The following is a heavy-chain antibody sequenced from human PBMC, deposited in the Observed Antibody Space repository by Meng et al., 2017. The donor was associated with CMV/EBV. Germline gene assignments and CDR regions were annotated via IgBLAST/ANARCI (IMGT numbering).Heavy chain of an antibody. D-gene: IGHD6-13*01. CDR3: AKTTAVDTRSYYYYGMDV. Sequence: GESLKIPGAASGFTFISYAMSWVRQAPGKGWEWVLAFSGGGGSTYYADSVKGRFTISRDNSKNTLYKQMNSLRTEDTAVYYCAKTTAVDTRSYYYYGMDVWGQGTTVTVSS. J-gene: IGHJ6*02. CDR2: FSGGGGST. CDR1: GFTFISYA. V-gene: IGHV3-23*01.